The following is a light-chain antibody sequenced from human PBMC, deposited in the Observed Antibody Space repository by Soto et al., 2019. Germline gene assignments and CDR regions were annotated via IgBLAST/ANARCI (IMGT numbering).Light chain of an antibody. CDR3: EDSNCYSGA. CDR2: KAS. CDR1: QTISSW. Sequence: DTSSRRASQTISSWLAWYQQKPGKAPKLLIYKASTLKSGVPSRFSGSGSGTEFTLTLSCLQSYDSAPYICEDSNCYSGAFGQGTKVDIK. V-gene: IGKV1-5*03. J-gene: IGKJ1*01.